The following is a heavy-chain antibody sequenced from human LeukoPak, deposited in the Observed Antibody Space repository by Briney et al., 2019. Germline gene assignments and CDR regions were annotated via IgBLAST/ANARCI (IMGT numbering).Heavy chain of an antibody. CDR3: ARVGCSSTSCPPALWFDP. D-gene: IGHD2-2*01. CDR1: GYTFTSYY. J-gene: IGHJ5*02. V-gene: IGHV1-46*01. CDR2: INPSGGST. Sequence: ASVKVSCKASGYTFTSYYMHWVRQAPGQGLEWMGIINPSGGSTSYARKFQGRVTMTRDMSTSTVYMELSSLRSEDTAVYYCARVGCSSTSCPPALWFDPWGQGTLVTVSS.